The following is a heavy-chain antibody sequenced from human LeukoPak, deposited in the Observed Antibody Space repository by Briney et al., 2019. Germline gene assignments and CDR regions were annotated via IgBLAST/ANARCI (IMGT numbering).Heavy chain of an antibody. CDR3: AREGQEDSSGRKRSFDY. D-gene: IGHD6-19*01. J-gene: IGHJ4*02. CDR1: GESFSGYY. Sequence: SETLSLTCAVYGESFSGYYWSWIRQPPGKGLEWIGEINHSGSTNYNPSLKSRVTISVDTSKNQFSLKLSSVTAADTAVYYCAREGQEDSSGRKRSFDYWGQGTLVTVSS. CDR2: INHSGST. V-gene: IGHV4-34*01.